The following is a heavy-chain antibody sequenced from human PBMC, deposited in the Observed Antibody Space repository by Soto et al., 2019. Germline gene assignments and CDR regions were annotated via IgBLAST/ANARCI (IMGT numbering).Heavy chain of an antibody. Sequence: GGSLRLSCAASGFTFSNYWMTWVRQAPGKGLEWVANIKQNGDEKYYVDSVKGRFTISRDNAKNSLYLQMNSLRAEDTAVYYCARGLWVVTATPQDSWGQGTLVTVSS. D-gene: IGHD2-15*01. V-gene: IGHV3-7*01. CDR2: IKQNGDEK. J-gene: IGHJ4*02. CDR1: GFTFSNYW. CDR3: ARGLWVVTATPQDS.